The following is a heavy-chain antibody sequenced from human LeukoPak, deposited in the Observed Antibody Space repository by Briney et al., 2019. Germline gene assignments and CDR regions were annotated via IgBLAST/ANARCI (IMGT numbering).Heavy chain of an antibody. J-gene: IGHJ4*02. CDR1: GASITDYY. CDR2: IYYSGSP. V-gene: IGHV4-59*01. D-gene: IGHD5-24*01. CDR3: AYGGDAYKTGY. Sequence: PSETLSLTCSVSGASITDYYWSWIRQPPWKGLEWIGYIYYSGSPNYSPSLKSRVTLSLDTSQNQFSLKLTSVTAADTAVYYCAYGGDAYKTGYWGQGTLVTVSS.